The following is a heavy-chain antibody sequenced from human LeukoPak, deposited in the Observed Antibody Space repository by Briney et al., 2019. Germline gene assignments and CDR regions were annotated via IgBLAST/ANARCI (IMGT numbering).Heavy chain of an antibody. CDR3: ARLLLPYDSSGSTHD. V-gene: IGHV3-21*01. J-gene: IGHJ4*02. Sequence: GGSLRLSCAASGFTFSSYSMNWVRQAPGKGLEWVSSISSSSSYIYYADSVKGRFTISRDNAKNSLYLQMNSLRAEDTAVYYCARLLLPYDSSGSTHDWGQGTLVTVSS. D-gene: IGHD3-22*01. CDR1: GFTFSSYS. CDR2: ISSSSSYI.